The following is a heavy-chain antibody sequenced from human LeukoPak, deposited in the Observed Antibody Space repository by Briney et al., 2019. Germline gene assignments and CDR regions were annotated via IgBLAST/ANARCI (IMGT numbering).Heavy chain of an antibody. V-gene: IGHV3-30*18. CDR3: AKDRTSGSYSSSDFDY. CDR2: ISYDGSNK. Sequence: QPGGSLRLSCAASGFTFSSYGMHWVRQAPGKGLEWVAVISYDGSNKYYADSVKGRFTISRDNSKNTLYLQMNSLRAEDTAVYYCAKDRTSGSYSSSDFDYWGQGTLVTVSS. J-gene: IGHJ4*02. D-gene: IGHD1-26*01. CDR1: GFTFSSYG.